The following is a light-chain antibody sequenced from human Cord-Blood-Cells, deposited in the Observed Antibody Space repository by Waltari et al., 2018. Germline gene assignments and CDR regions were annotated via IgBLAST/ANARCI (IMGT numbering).Light chain of an antibody. CDR3: QQSYSTPPLT. J-gene: IGKJ4*01. V-gene: IGKV1-39*01. Sequence: DIQMTQSPSSLSASVGDRVTITCRASQNISSYLNWYQQKQGKAPKLLIYAASSLQSGVPSRFSGSGSGTDFTLTISSLQPEDFATYYCQQSYSTPPLTFGGGTKVEIK. CDR2: AAS. CDR1: QNISSY.